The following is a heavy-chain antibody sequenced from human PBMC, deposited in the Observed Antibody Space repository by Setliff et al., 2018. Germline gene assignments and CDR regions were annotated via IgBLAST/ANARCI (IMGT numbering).Heavy chain of an antibody. V-gene: IGHV3-11*01. J-gene: IGHJ4*02. CDR2: ISSSGSLT. Sequence: PGGSLRLSCAAPGFTFSDHYMTWIRQAPGKGLEWVSYISSSGSLTLYADSVRGRFSISRDNIKDSLYLQMNSLRSEDTAVYYCARALGGNYFDYWGPGILVTVSS. D-gene: IGHD2-15*01. CDR3: ARALGGNYFDY. CDR1: GFTFSDHY.